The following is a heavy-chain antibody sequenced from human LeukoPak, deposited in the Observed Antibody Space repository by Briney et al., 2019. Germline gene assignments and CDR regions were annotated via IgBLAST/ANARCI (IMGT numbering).Heavy chain of an antibody. CDR3: ARGYCSGGSCYSYYYYNYMDV. Sequence: PSETLSPTCIVSGGSISCSSYYWGWIRQPPGKGLEWIGSIHYSGSTNYNPSLKSRVTISVDTSKNQFSLKLSSVTAADTAVYYCARGYCSGGSCYSYYYYNYMDVWGKGTTVTVSS. V-gene: IGHV4-39*07. CDR1: GGSISCSSYY. J-gene: IGHJ6*03. CDR2: IHYSGST. D-gene: IGHD2-15*01.